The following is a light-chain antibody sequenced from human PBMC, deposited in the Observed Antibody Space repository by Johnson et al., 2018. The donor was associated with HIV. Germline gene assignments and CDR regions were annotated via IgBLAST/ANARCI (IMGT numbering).Light chain of an antibody. Sequence: LTQPPSVSAAPGQKVTISCSGSSSNIGNNYVSWYQHLPGRAPKLLIFDNNKRPSGIPDRFSASKSGTSATLGITGLQTGDEADYYCGTWDSSLSAGVFGTGTKVTV. CDR1: SSNIGNNY. CDR3: GTWDSSLSAGV. CDR2: DNN. V-gene: IGLV1-51*01. J-gene: IGLJ1*01.